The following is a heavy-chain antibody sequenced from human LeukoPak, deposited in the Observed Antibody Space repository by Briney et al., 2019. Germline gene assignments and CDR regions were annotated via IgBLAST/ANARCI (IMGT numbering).Heavy chain of an antibody. V-gene: IGHV1-18*01. Sequence: GASVKVSCKASGYTFTSYGISWARQAPGQGLEWMGWISTYNGNTNYARQFQGRVTMTTDTSMSTTYMELRSLRSDDTAVYYCARDLIAVRPGWFDPWGQGSLVTVSS. CDR2: ISTYNGNT. D-gene: IGHD6-6*01. J-gene: IGHJ5*02. CDR1: GYTFTSYG. CDR3: ARDLIAVRPGWFDP.